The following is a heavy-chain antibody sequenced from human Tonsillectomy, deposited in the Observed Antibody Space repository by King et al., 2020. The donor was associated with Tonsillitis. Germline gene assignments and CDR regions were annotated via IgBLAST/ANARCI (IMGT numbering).Heavy chain of an antibody. V-gene: IGHV1-69*01. CDR2: IIAIFGAT. CDR1: GGTFSSYA. D-gene: IGHD3-16*01. Sequence: VQLVEAGAEVKKPGSSVKVAWKASGGTFSSYAISWVRQAPGQGLEWMGGIIAIFGATSYAQKFQGRVKITADESTSTAYMGLSSLRSEDTAVYYCARGSLGTSFDPWGQGTLVTVSS. J-gene: IGHJ5*02. CDR3: ARGSLGTSFDP.